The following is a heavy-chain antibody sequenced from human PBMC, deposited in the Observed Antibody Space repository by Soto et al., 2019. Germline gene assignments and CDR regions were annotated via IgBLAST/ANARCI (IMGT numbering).Heavy chain of an antibody. CDR3: ARGCSSTSCFSYYYYGMDV. J-gene: IGHJ6*02. Sequence: PVGSLRLSCAASGFTFSSYGMHWVRQAPGKGLEWVAVIWYDGSNKYYADSVKGRFTISRDNSKNTLYLQMNSLRAEDTAVYYCARGCSSTSCFSYYYYGMDVWGQGTTVTVSS. CDR2: IWYDGSNK. CDR1: GFTFSSYG. D-gene: IGHD2-2*01. V-gene: IGHV3-33*01.